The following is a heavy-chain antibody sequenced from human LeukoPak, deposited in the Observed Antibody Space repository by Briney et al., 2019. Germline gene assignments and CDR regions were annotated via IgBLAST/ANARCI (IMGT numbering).Heavy chain of an antibody. D-gene: IGHD3-9*01. V-gene: IGHV5-51*01. Sequence: GESLKISCKASGYSFTTYWIGWVRQMPGKGLEWMGIIFPADSDTRYSPSFQGHVTISADKSISTAYLQWSSLKASDTAMYYCARLRISNYDILTGYLGAGGMDVWGQGTTVTVSS. J-gene: IGHJ6*02. CDR1: GYSFTTYW. CDR3: ARLRISNYDILTGYLGAGGMDV. CDR2: IFPADSDT.